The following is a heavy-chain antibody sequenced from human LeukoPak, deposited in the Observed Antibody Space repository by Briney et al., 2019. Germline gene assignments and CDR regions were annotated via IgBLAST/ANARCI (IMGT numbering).Heavy chain of an antibody. D-gene: IGHD1-26*01. Sequence: SETLSLTCTVSGGSISSYYWSWIRQPPGKGLEWIGYIYYSGSTNYNPSLKSRVTISVDTSKNQSSLKLSSVTAADTAVYYCARVIEGQVDWFDPWGQGTLVTVSS. CDR3: ARVIEGQVDWFDP. CDR2: IYYSGST. CDR1: GGSISSYY. V-gene: IGHV4-59*01. J-gene: IGHJ5*02.